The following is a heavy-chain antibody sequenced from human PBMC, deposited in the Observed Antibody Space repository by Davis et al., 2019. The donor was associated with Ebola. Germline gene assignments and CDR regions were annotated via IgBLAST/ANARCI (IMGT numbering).Heavy chain of an antibody. D-gene: IGHD2-15*01. CDR1: GFTFTDYY. CDR3: ARGGYCSGGSCYYFDY. CDR2: INPNSGGT. J-gene: IGHJ4*02. V-gene: IGHV1-2*05. Sequence: AASVKVSCKASGFTFTDYYLHWVRQAPGQGLEWMGRINPNSGGTKYAQKFQGRVTMTRDTSISTTYMELSRLRSDDTVVYYCARGGYCSGGSCYYFDYWGQGTLVTVSS.